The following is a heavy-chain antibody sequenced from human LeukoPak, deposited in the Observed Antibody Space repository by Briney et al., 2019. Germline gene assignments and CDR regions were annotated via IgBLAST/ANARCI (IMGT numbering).Heavy chain of an antibody. Sequence: GYTFTSYGISWVRQAPGQGVERMXWIXAYNGNTNYTQKFQGRVTMTTDTSTSIAYMEVRSLRSDDTAVYYCARDRYYGSGSYWRYFDYWGQGTLVTVSS. J-gene: IGHJ4*02. CDR2: IXAYNGNT. D-gene: IGHD3-10*01. CDR3: ARDRYYGSGSYWRYFDY. V-gene: IGHV1-18*04. CDR1: GYTFTSYG.